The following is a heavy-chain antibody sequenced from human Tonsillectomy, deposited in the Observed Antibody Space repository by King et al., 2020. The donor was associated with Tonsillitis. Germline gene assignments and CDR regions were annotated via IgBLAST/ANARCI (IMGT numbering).Heavy chain of an antibody. CDR1: GFTFSSYS. V-gene: IGHV3-48*01. CDR3: SGGNYDSSGYFDNWFDP. J-gene: IGHJ5*02. Sequence: VQLVESGGGLVQPGGSLRLSCAASGFTFSSYSMNWVRQAPGKGLEWVSYISSSSSTIYYSDSVKGLFTISRDKAKNSLYLQMNSLRAEDTAVYYCSGGNYDSSGYFDNWFDPWGQGTLVTVSS. D-gene: IGHD3-22*01. CDR2: ISSSSSTI.